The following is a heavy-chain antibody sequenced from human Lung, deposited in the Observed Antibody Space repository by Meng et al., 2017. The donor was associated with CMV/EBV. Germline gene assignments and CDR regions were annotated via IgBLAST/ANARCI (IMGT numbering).Heavy chain of an antibody. V-gene: IGHV3-11*01. D-gene: IGHD2-2*02. CDR1: GFTFSDYY. Sequence: GGSLRLXCVVDGFTFSDYYMAWIRQAPGKGLEWVSYISGSGTTTYYADSVQGRFTISRDSAKNSLYLEMNSLRAEDTAVYYCARDCATTSCYNPINTYYYFYGLDVWXQGTTVTVSS. CDR3: ARDCATTSCYNPINTYYYFYGLDV. CDR2: ISGSGTTT. J-gene: IGHJ6*02.